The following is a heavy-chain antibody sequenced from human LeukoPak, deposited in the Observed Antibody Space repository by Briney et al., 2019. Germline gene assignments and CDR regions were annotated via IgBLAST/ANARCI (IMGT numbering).Heavy chain of an antibody. D-gene: IGHD5-24*01. Sequence: ASVQVSCKASGYTFTTYVMNWVRQAPGQGLEWMGWINTNTGNPTYAQGFTGRFVFSLDTSVSTAYLQISSLKAEDTAVYYCARGNYAFQIWGQGTMVTVSS. J-gene: IGHJ3*02. V-gene: IGHV7-4-1*02. CDR2: INTNTGNP. CDR1: GYTFTTYV. CDR3: ARGNYAFQI.